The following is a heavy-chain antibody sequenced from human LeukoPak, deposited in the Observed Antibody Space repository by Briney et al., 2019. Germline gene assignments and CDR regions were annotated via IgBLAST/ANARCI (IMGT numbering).Heavy chain of an antibody. CDR1: GFTFSSYV. J-gene: IGHJ4*02. CDR3: ARSPYTGTWGNYFDY. D-gene: IGHD1-26*01. CDR2: ISYDGSNE. Sequence: GRSLRLSCAASGFTFSSYVMHWVRQAPGKGLEWVAIISYDGSNEYYADSVKGRFTISRDNSKNTLYLQMNSLRAADTAVYYCARSPYTGTWGNYFDYWGQGTQVTVSS. V-gene: IGHV3-30*04.